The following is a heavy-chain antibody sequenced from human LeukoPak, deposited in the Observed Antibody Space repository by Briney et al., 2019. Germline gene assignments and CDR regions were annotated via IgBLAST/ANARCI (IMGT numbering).Heavy chain of an antibody. D-gene: IGHD3-10*01. Sequence: SETLSLTCTVSGGSISSHYYWIWIRQPPGKGLEWIGSIYYSGSTYYNPSLKSRVTISVDTSKNQFSLKLSSLTAAETAVYYCARHGYRLLWFGELSIKQEFDYWGQGTLVTVSS. CDR2: IYYSGST. CDR1: GGSISSHYY. J-gene: IGHJ4*02. CDR3: ARHGYRLLWFGELSIKQEFDY. V-gene: IGHV4-39*01.